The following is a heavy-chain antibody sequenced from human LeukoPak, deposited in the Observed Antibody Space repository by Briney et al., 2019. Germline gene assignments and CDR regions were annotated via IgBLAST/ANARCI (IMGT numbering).Heavy chain of an antibody. V-gene: IGHV3-7*01. CDR2: IKEDGSEK. J-gene: IGHJ4*02. CDR1: GFTFSSYW. D-gene: IGHD6-19*01. CDR3: ARDRAVAGLFDY. Sequence: PGGSLRLSCAASGFTFSSYWMSWVRQVPGKGLEWVANIKEDGSEKHYVDSVKGRLTISRDNAKNSLYLQMNSLRAEDTAVYYCARDRAVAGLFDYWGQGTLVTVSS.